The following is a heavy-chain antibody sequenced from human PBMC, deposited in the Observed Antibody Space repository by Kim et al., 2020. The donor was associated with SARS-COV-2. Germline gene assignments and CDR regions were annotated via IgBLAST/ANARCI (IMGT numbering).Heavy chain of an antibody. V-gene: IGHV3-7*01. CDR1: GFTFRSYW. D-gene: IGHD6-19*01. J-gene: IGHJ4*02. CDR2: IRGDGSQK. Sequence: GGSLRLSCAASGFTFRSYWVRWIRQRPEKGLQWVASIRGDGSQKNSLYSVKRRVTISRDNAKNSLYLKMDRLRDENTGLYYCTISVARRNENWGQGTLVTVSS. CDR3: TISVARRNEN.